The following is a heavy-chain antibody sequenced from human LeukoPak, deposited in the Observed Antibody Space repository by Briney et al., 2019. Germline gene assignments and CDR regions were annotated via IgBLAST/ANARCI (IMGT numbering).Heavy chain of an antibody. CDR1: GFTFSSYW. D-gene: IGHD4-17*01. CDR3: ARANGDLWVDY. Sequence: GGSLRLSCAASGFTFSSYWMHWVRQAPGKGLVWVSRINSDGRSTIYADSVKGRFTISRDNARNTLYLQMNSLRGEGTAVYYCARANGDLWVDYWGQGTLVTVSS. J-gene: IGHJ4*02. CDR2: INSDGRST. V-gene: IGHV3-74*01.